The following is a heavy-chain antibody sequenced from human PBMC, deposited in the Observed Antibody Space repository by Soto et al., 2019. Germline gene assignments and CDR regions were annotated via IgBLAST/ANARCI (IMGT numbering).Heavy chain of an antibody. CDR1: GFTFSSYG. J-gene: IGHJ4*02. Sequence: GGSLRLSCAASGFTFSSYGMHWVRQAPGKGLEWVAVISYDGSNKYYADSVKGRFTISRDNSENTLYLQMNSLRAEDSAVYYCTTDHPYYYDGTSFDCRGQGTLVTVS. D-gene: IGHD3-22*01. CDR2: ISYDGSNK. V-gene: IGHV3-30*03. CDR3: TTDHPYYYDGTSFDC.